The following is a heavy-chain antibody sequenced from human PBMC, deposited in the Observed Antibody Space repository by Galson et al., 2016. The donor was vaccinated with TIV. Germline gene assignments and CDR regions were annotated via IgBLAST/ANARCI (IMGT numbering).Heavy chain of an antibody. CDR3: ARAPISIFGLATSYYFDY. CDR2: IDWDDDK. V-gene: IGHV2-70*17. CDR1: GFSLSTYGMS. J-gene: IGHJ4*02. D-gene: IGHD3-3*01. Sequence: PALVNPTQTLTLTCTFSGFSLSTYGMSVGWIRQPPGKALEWLARIDWDDDKFYNSSLKTRLTISKYISRNQVVLTMTNMDPVDTATYYCARAPISIFGLATSYYFDYWGQGTLVTVSS.